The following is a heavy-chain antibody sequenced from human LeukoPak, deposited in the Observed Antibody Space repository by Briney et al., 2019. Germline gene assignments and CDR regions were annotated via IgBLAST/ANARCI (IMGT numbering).Heavy chain of an antibody. CDR1: GGSISSSSYY. CDR3: ARHGGGQWFGELWEYYFDY. V-gene: IGHV4-39*01. CDR2: IYYSGST. D-gene: IGHD3-10*01. Sequence: SETLSLTCTVSGGSISSSSYYWGWIRQPPGKGLEWIGSIYYSGSTYYNPSLKSRVTISVDTSKNQFSLKLSSVTAADTGVYYCARHGGGQWFGELWEYYFDYWGQGTLVTVSS. J-gene: IGHJ4*02.